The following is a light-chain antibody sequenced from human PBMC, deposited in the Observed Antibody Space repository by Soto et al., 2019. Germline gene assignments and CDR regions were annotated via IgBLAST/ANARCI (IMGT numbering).Light chain of an antibody. CDR2: GNS. CDR1: SSNIGAGYD. Sequence: QSVLTQPPSVSGAPGQRVTISCTGSSSNIGAGYDVHWYQQLPGTAPKLLIYGNSNRPSGVPDRFSGSKSGTSASLAITGLHAEDDADYYCQSSDSSLSRVFGGGTKLTVL. J-gene: IGLJ2*01. CDR3: QSSDSSLSRV. V-gene: IGLV1-40*01.